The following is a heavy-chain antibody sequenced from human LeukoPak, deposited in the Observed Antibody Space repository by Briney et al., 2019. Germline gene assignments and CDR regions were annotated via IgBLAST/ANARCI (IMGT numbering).Heavy chain of an antibody. J-gene: IGHJ4*02. CDR3: AAGWDWYYFDY. CDR2: IYSGGST. Sequence: GGSLRLSCAASGFTVSSNYMSWVRQAPGKGLEWVSVIYSGGSTYYADSVKGRFTISRDNSKNTLYLQMNSLRAEDKAVYYCAAGWDWYYFDYWGQGTLVTVSS. V-gene: IGHV3-53*01. D-gene: IGHD1-26*01. CDR1: GFTVSSNY.